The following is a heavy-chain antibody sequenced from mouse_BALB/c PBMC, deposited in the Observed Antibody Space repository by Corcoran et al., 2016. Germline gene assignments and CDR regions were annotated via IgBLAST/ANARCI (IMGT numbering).Heavy chain of an antibody. Sequence: QIQWVQSGPELKKPGGTVKISCKATGYTFTNYGMNWVKQAPGKGLKGMGWINTYTGEPTYADDFKGRFAFSLETSASTAYLQINNLKNEDTATYFCAREPLSMDYWGQGTSVTVSS. D-gene: IGHD6-1*01. CDR2: INTYTGEP. V-gene: IGHV9-3-1*01. CDR3: AREPLSMDY. J-gene: IGHJ4*01. CDR1: GYTFTNYG.